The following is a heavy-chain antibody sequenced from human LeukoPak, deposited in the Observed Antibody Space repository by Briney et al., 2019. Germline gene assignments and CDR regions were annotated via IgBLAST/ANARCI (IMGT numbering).Heavy chain of an antibody. CDR1: GDSIGTNTYY. V-gene: IGHV4-39*01. CDR3: ARQKRLYCSSTSCYSFDY. J-gene: IGHJ4*02. Sequence: SETLSLTCTVSGDSIGTNTYYWTWIRQPPGKGLEWIASIYHSGTSYYNPSLKSRVTISVDRSKNQFSLKLSSVSAADTAVHYCARQKRLYCSSTSCYSFDYWGQGTLVTVSS. D-gene: IGHD2-2*01. CDR2: IYHSGTS.